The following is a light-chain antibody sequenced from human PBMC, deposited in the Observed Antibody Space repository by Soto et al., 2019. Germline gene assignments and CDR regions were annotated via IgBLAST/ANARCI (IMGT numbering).Light chain of an antibody. V-gene: IGKV3-20*01. CDR1: QRFSGTS. J-gene: IGKJ1*01. CDR2: GVS. CDR3: HHYDHSLWT. Sequence: EIVLTQSPGTLSLSPGERATLPCRASQRFSGTSLAWYQQKPGQAPRLLIYGVSNRATGIPDRFSGSGSGTDFTLTISRLEPEDFAVYSCHHYDHSLWTSGQGTRRISN.